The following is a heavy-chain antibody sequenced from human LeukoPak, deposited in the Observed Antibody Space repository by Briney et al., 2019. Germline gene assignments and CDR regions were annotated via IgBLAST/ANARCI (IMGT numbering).Heavy chain of an antibody. CDR2: IKQDGSEK. V-gene: IGHV3-7*01. CDR1: AFTFSYYW. J-gene: IGHJ4*02. D-gene: IGHD6-13*01. Sequence: GRSLTLSCAASAFTFSYYWMNWVRQAQGKGLEWVASIKQDGSEKYYVDSMKDRFTISRDNTKNSLYLQMNTLGAEHTAVYYCLRDRGYSTYDCWGQGTLVTVSS. CDR3: LRDRGYSTYDC.